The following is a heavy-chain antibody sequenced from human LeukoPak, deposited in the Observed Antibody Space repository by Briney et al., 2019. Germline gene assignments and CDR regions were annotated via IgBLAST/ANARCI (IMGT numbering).Heavy chain of an antibody. CDR1: GYTFTHYY. CDR2: INPSGGST. V-gene: IGHV1-46*01. D-gene: IGHD1-7*01. Sequence: ASVSVSCKTFGYTFTHYYIHWVRQAPGQGLEWMGIINPSGGSTSYAQKFQGRVTMTRDTSTSTVYMELSSLRSEDTAVYYCARGGTGTTFFPSDYWGQGTLVTVSS. CDR3: ARGGTGTTFFPSDY. J-gene: IGHJ4*02.